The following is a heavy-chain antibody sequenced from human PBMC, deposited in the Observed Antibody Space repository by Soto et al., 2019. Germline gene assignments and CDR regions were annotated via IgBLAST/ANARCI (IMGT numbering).Heavy chain of an antibody. CDR2: INPNSGGT. D-gene: IGHD6-13*01. CDR3: AASSSSWSHFDY. CDR1: GYTFTGYY. Sequence: ASVKVSCKASGYTFTGYYMHWVRQAPGQGLEWMGWINPNSGGTNYAQKFQGWVTMTRDTSISTAYMELSRLRSDDTVVYYCAASSSSWSHFDYWGQGTLVTVSS. V-gene: IGHV1-2*04. J-gene: IGHJ4*02.